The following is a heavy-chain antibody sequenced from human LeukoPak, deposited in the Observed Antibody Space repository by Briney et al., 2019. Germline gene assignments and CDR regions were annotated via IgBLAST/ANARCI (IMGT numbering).Heavy chain of an antibody. Sequence: GGSLRLSCAASGFTFSSYAMHWVRQAPGKGLEWVAVISYDGSNKYYADSVKGRFTISRDNSKNTLYLQMNSLRAEDTAVYYCAKFGQSTIVVVTRYADYWGQGTLVTVSS. CDR3: AKFGQSTIVVVTRYADY. CDR2: ISYDGSNK. V-gene: IGHV3-30-3*02. CDR1: GFTFSSYA. D-gene: IGHD2-21*02. J-gene: IGHJ4*02.